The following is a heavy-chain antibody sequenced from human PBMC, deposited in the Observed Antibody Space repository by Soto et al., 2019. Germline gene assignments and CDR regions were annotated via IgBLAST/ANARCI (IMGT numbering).Heavy chain of an antibody. V-gene: IGHV3-30*18. D-gene: IGHD2-2*01. CDR1: GFTFSSYG. CDR3: AKGIYQLQVYCGMDV. Sequence: QVQLVESWGGVVQPGRSLRLSCAASGFTFSSYGMHWVRQAPGKGLEWVAVISYDGSNKYYADSVKGRFTISRDNSKNTLYLQMNSLRAEDTAVYYCAKGIYQLQVYCGMDVWGQGTTVTVSS. J-gene: IGHJ6*02. CDR2: ISYDGSNK.